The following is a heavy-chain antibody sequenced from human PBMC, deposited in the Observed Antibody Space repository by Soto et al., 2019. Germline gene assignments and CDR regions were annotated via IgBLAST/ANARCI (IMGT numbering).Heavy chain of an antibody. CDR3: AKGGRQWLVTSDFNY. V-gene: IGHV3-30*18. D-gene: IGHD6-19*01. CDR1: GFTFSAYA. J-gene: IGHJ4*02. CDR2: VSNDVINT. Sequence: GGSLRLSCAAFGFTFSAYAMHWVRQAPGKGLPGVVVVSNDVINTHYADSVKGRFTISRDSSKNTVSLEMTSLRAEDTAVYYCAKGGRQWLVTSDFNYWGQGALVTVSS.